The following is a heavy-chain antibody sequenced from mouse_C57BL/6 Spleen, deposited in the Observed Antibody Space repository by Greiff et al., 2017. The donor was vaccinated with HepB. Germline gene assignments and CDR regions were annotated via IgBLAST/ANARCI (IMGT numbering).Heavy chain of an antibody. D-gene: IGHD1-1*01. V-gene: IGHV1-39*01. Sequence: EVKLQESGPELVKPGASVKISCKASGYSFTDYNMKWVKQSNGKSLEWIGVINPNYGTTSYNQKFKGKATLTVDQSSSTAYMQLNSLTSEDSAVYYCARYGGSSYWYFDVWGTGTTVTVSS. J-gene: IGHJ1*03. CDR2: INPNYGTT. CDR3: ARYGGSSYWYFDV. CDR1: GYSFTDYN.